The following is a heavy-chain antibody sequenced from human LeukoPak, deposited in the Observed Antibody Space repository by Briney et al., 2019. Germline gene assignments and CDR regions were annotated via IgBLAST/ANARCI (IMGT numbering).Heavy chain of an antibody. CDR2: ISSSGSTI. Sequence: GGSLGLSCAASGFTFSDYYMSWIRQAPGKGLEWVSYISSSGSTIYYADSVKGRFTISRDNAKNSLYLQMNSLRAEDTAVYYCAGRLRYCSSTSCYKSPPGYYYGMDVWGQGTTVTVSS. J-gene: IGHJ6*02. D-gene: IGHD2-2*02. V-gene: IGHV3-11*01. CDR1: GFTFSDYY. CDR3: AGRLRYCSSTSCYKSPPGYYYGMDV.